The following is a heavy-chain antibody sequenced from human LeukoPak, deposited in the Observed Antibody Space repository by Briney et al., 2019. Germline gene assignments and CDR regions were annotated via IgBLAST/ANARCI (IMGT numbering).Heavy chain of an antibody. CDR3: AKDSWYSSSDGFDY. D-gene: IGHD6-6*01. CDR2: IWYDGSKT. Sequence: PGGSLRLSCTTSGFTFTNYGINWVRQAPGKGLEWVAAIWYDGSKTSYTDSVKGRFTVSRDISKNTVYLQMNGLRAEDTALYYCAKDSWYSSSDGFDYWGQGTLVTVSS. CDR1: GFTFTNYG. V-gene: IGHV3-30*02. J-gene: IGHJ4*02.